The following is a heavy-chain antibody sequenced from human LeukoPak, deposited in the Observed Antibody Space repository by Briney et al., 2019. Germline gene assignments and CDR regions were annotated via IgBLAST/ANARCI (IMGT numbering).Heavy chain of an antibody. V-gene: IGHV4-61*02. CDR1: GGSIRIGSFY. Sequence: PSETLSLTCTVSGGSIRIGSFYWSWIRQPAGKGLEWIGRISTNGNTNYNPSLKSRVTISVDTSKNQFSLMLNSVTAADTAVYYCAMSSSVTRPDYWGQGTLVTVSS. CDR2: ISTNGNT. J-gene: IGHJ4*02. CDR3: AMSSSVTRPDY. D-gene: IGHD6-19*01.